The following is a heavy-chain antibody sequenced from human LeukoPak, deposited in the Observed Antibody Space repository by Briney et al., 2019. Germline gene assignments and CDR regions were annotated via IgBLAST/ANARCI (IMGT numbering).Heavy chain of an antibody. CDR2: INHSGST. J-gene: IGHJ4*02. V-gene: IGHV4-34*01. D-gene: IGHD2-15*01. CDR3: ARGSWPLPSDY. CDR1: GGSLSGYY. Sequence: SETLSLTCAVYGGSLSGYYWSWIRQPPGKGLEWIGEINHSGSTNYNPSLKSRITISVDTSKNQFSLNLSSVTAADPAVYYCARGSWPLPSDYWGQGTLVTVSS.